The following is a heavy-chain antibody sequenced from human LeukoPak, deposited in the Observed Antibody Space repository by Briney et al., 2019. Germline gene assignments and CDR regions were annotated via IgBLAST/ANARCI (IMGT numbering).Heavy chain of an antibody. D-gene: IGHD6-13*01. CDR1: GFTVSSNY. V-gene: IGHV3-66*01. J-gene: IGHJ4*02. CDR3: ARTGSSWYEGY. Sequence: PGGSLRLSCAASGFTVSSNYMSWVRQAPGKGLEWVSVIYSGGSTYYADSVKGRFTISRDNSKNTLYLQMNSLRAEDTAVYYCARTGSSWYEGYWGRGTLVTVSS. CDR2: IYSGGST.